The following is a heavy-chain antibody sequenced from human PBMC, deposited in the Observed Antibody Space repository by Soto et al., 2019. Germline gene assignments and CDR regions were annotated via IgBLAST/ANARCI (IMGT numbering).Heavy chain of an antibody. CDR1: GFAFSTYA. V-gene: IGHV3-23*01. D-gene: IGHD6-13*01. CDR3: AKVTKRAAAGRYEYYKYATDV. Sequence: GGSLRLSCAASGFAFSTYAMTWVGEAPGKGLEWVSGISGSGGSSYYADSVKGRFTISRDNSKNTLFLQMNGLRAEDTAVYYCAKVTKRAAAGRYEYYKYATDVWGQGTTVTVSS. J-gene: IGHJ6*02. CDR2: ISGSGGSS.